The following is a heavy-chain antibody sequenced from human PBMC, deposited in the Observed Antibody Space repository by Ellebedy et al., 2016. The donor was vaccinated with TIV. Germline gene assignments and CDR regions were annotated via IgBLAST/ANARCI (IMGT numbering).Heavy chain of an antibody. CDR1: GFTFSSYA. V-gene: IGHV3-23*01. CDR2: ISGSGGST. J-gene: IGHJ4*02. Sequence: GESLKISCAASGFTFSSYAMSWVRQALGKGLEWVSAISGSGGSTYYADSVKGRFTISRDNSKNTLYLQMNSLRAEDTAVYYCAKDLTPIAVAGTGFDYWGQGTLVTVSS. D-gene: IGHD6-19*01. CDR3: AKDLTPIAVAGTGFDY.